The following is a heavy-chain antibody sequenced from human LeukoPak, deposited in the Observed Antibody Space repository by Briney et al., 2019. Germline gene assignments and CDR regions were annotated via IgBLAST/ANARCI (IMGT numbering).Heavy chain of an antibody. D-gene: IGHD5-12*01. Sequence: SETLSLTCTVSGGSISSSSYYWGWIRQPPGKGLEWIGSMYYSGSTYYNPSLKSRVTISVDTSKNQFSLKLSSVTAADTAVYYCARRPGYIAYGEHDYWGQGTLVTVSS. CDR3: ARRPGYIAYGEHDY. CDR2: MYYSGST. V-gene: IGHV4-39*01. CDR1: GGSISSSSYY. J-gene: IGHJ4*02.